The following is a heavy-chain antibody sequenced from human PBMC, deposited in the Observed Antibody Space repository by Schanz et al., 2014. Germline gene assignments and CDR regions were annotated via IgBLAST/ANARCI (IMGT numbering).Heavy chain of an antibody. CDR1: EFTFNTYC. V-gene: IGHV3-7*01. CDR2: INQDGYDK. J-gene: IGHJ3*01. Sequence: EVQLVESGGGLVQPGGSLRLSCAASEFTFNTYCMSWVRQAPGKGLEWVASINQDGYDKHYVDSVEGRFTISRDNAKKSLYLQMNHLRAEDTAIYYCARVEGSSGSASSYRALNVWGQGTTVTVSS. CDR3: ARVEGSSGSASSYRALNV. D-gene: IGHD3-10*01.